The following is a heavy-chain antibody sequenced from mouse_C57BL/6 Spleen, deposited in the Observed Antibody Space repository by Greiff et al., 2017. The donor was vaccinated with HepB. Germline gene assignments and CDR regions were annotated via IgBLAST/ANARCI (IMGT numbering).Heavy chain of an antibody. CDR3: ARSPYGYGFDY. D-gene: IGHD2-2*01. V-gene: IGHV1-52*01. J-gene: IGHJ2*01. Sequence: QVQLQQPGAELVRPGSSVKLSCKASGYTFTSYWMHWVKQTPIQGLEWIGNIDPSDSETHYNQKFKDKATLTVDKSSSTAYMQLSSLTSEESAVYYCARSPYGYGFDYWGKGTTLTVSS. CDR1: GYTFTSYW. CDR2: IDPSDSET.